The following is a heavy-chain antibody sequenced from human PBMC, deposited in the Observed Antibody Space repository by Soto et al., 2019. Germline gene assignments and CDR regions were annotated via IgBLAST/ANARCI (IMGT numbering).Heavy chain of an antibody. CDR2: ISSSSSYI. CDR3: AREWEEDYFDY. D-gene: IGHD1-26*01. Sequence: GGSLRLSCSASGFTFSSYSMNWVRQAPGKGLEWVSSISSSSSYIYYADSVKGRFTISRDNAKNSLYLQMNSLRAEDTAVYYCAREWEEDYFDYWGQGTLVTVSS. J-gene: IGHJ4*02. CDR1: GFTFSSYS. V-gene: IGHV3-21*01.